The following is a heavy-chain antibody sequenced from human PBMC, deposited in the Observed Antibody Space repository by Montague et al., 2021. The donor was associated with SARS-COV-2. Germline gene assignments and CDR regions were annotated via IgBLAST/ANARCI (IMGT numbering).Heavy chain of an antibody. CDR2: IDPTGAMI. CDR1: GFTLNEFW. D-gene: IGHD3-10*01. V-gene: IGHV3-74*01. CDR3: GRHSFGPRDL. J-gene: IGHJ5*02. Sequence: SLRLSCAASGFTLNEFWMHWIRQAPGKGLAWVSRIDPTGAMIHYADSVRGRFIISRDNAKNTVYLQMDSLGADDTAVYYCGRHSFGPRDLWGQGTLVTVSS.